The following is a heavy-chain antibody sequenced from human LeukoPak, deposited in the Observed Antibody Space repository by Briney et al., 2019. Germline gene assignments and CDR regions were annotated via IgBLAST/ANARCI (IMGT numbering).Heavy chain of an antibody. V-gene: IGHV4-34*01. Sequence: SETLSLTCAVYGGSFSGYYWSWIRQPPGKGLEWIGEINHSGSTNYNPSLKSRVTISVDTSKNQFSLKLSSVTAADTAVYYCARHGRYPFFDYWGQGTLVTVSS. CDR1: GGSFSGYY. J-gene: IGHJ4*02. CDR2: INHSGST. CDR3: ARHGRYPFFDY. D-gene: IGHD2-2*02.